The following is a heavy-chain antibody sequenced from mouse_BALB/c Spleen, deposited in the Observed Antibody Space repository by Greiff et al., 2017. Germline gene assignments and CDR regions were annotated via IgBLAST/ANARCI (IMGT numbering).Heavy chain of an antibody. Sequence: DVHLVESGGGLVQPGGSRKLSCAASGFTFSSFGMHWVRQAPEKGLEWVAYISSGSSTIYYADTVKGRFTISRDNPKNTLFLQMTSLRSEDTAMYYCARSVITTVDYWGQGTTLTVSS. CDR3: ARSVITTVDY. V-gene: IGHV5-17*02. D-gene: IGHD1-1*01. J-gene: IGHJ2*01. CDR1: GFTFSSFG. CDR2: ISSGSSTI.